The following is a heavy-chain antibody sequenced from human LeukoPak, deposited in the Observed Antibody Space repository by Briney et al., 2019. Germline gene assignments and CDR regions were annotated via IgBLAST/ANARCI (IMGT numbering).Heavy chain of an antibody. J-gene: IGHJ4*02. Sequence: SVKVSCKASVGTFSSYAISWVRQAPGEGLEWMGGIIPIFGTANYAQKFQGRVTITADESTSTAYMELSSLRSEDTAVYYCARVSIGYCSGGSCYSLVYWGQGTLVTVSS. CDR2: IIPIFGTA. CDR3: ARVSIGYCSGGSCYSLVY. CDR1: VGTFSSYA. D-gene: IGHD2-15*01. V-gene: IGHV1-69*13.